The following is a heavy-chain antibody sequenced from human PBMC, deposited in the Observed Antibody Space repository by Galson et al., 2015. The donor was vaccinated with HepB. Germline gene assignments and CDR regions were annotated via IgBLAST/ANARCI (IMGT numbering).Heavy chain of an antibody. J-gene: IGHJ4*02. CDR3: AAGIVGTTTPDFDS. V-gene: IGHV1-58*02. Sequence: SVKVSCKASGFNFTSSAMQWVRQARGQRLEWIGWIVVGSGNTKDAQKFQERVTITRDMSTRTAYMELSSLRSADTAVYYCAAGIVGTTTPDFDSWGQGTLVTVSS. CDR1: GFNFTSSA. D-gene: IGHD1-26*01. CDR2: IVVGSGNT.